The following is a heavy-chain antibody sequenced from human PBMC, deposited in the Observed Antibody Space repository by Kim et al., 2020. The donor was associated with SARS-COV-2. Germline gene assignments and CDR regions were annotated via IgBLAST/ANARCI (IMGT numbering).Heavy chain of an antibody. CDR1: GFTFSSYS. J-gene: IGHJ5*02. Sequence: GGSLRLSCAASGFTFSSYSMNWVRQAPGKGLEWVSSISSSSYIYYADSVKGRFTISRDNAKNSLYLQMNSLRAEDTAVYYCARDHGDPWLNWFDPWGQGTLVTVSS. CDR3: ARDHGDPWLNWFDP. CDR2: ISSSSYI. D-gene: IGHD4-17*01. V-gene: IGHV3-21*01.